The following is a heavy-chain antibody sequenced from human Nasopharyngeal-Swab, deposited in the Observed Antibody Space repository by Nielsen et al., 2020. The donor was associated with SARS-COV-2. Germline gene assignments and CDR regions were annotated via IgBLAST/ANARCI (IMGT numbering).Heavy chain of an antibody. CDR3: ARDPEAAAGMGGQEGAFDI. J-gene: IGHJ3*02. D-gene: IGHD6-13*01. CDR1: GYTFTNYG. CDR2: ITTYFDNT. Sequence: SVKVSCKASGYTFTNYGISWVRQAPGQGREWMGWITTYFDNTVYAQKFQGRVTMTTDTSTSTVYMQLGSLRSDDTAVYYCARDPEAAAGMGGQEGAFDIWGQGTMVTVSS. V-gene: IGHV1-18*01.